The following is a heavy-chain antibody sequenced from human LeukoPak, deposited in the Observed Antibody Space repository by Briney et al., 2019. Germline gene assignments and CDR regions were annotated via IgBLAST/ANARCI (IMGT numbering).Heavy chain of an antibody. CDR2: ISSSSSTI. CDR1: GFTFSSYS. Sequence: GGSLRLSCAASGFTFSSYSMNWVRQAPGKGLEWVSYISSSSSTIYYAGSVKGRFTISRDNAKNSLYLQMNSLRAEDTAVYYCARGNSGSSDYYYYMDVWGKGTTVTVSS. V-gene: IGHV3-48*01. D-gene: IGHD1-26*01. CDR3: ARGNSGSSDYYYYMDV. J-gene: IGHJ6*03.